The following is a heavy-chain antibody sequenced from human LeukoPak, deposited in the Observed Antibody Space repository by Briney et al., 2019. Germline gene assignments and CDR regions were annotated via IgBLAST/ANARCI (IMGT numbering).Heavy chain of an antibody. CDR3: ARDRMVRGYSSYYTDV. J-gene: IGHJ6*03. Sequence: GGSLRLSCVASGFTVSGNYMSWVRQAPGKGLEWVSLIYSGGTTYYADSVQGRFTISRDSSKSTLYLQMNSLRAEDTAVYYCARDRMVRGYSSYYTDVWGKGTTVTVSS. CDR1: GFTVSGNY. V-gene: IGHV3-53*01. D-gene: IGHD3-10*01. CDR2: IYSGGTT.